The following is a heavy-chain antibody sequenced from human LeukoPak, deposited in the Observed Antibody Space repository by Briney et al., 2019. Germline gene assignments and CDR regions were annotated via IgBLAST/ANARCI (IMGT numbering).Heavy chain of an antibody. J-gene: IGHJ2*01. CDR1: GYTFTSYY. CDR2: INPSGGGI. D-gene: IGHD1-26*01. CDR3: ARDWRGNRWELGLVIGL. V-gene: IGHV1-46*01. Sequence: GASVKVSCKASGYTFTSYYVHWVRQAPGQGLEWMGIINPSGGGISYAQKFQGRVTMTRDTSTSTVYMELSSLRSEDTAVYYCARDWRGNRWELGLVIGLWGRGTLVTVSS.